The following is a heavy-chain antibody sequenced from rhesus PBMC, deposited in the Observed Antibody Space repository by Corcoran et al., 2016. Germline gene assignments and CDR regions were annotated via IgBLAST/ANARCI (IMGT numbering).Heavy chain of an antibody. D-gene: IGHD6-13*01. V-gene: IGHV4-147*01. CDR1: GGSISSYW. Sequence: QVQLQESGPGVVKPSETLSLTCAVSGGSISSYWLGWIRQPPGKGLEWIGQIYGGSGSTSYNPSLKSRVTISSDTSKNQFSLKLSSVTAADTAVYYCAKASAGPGGLDSWGQGVVVTVSS. CDR3: AKASAGPGGLDS. J-gene: IGHJ6*01. CDR2: IYGGSGST.